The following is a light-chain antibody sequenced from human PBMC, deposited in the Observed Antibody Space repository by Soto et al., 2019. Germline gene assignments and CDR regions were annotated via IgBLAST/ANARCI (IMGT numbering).Light chain of an antibody. Sequence: QSVLTQPPSASGTPGQRFTISCSGSTSNIGRNSVYWYQQLPGTAPKLVMYGDVQRPSGVPDRFSGSKSGTSASLAISGLRSEDEADYYCCSYAGSYTFEGVFGGGTKLTVL. CDR3: CSYAGSYTFEGV. CDR1: TSNIGRNS. J-gene: IGLJ2*01. V-gene: IGLV1-47*02. CDR2: GDV.